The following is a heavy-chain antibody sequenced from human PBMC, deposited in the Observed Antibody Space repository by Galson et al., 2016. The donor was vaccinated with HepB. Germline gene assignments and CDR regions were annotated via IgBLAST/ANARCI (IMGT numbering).Heavy chain of an antibody. Sequence: SVKVSCKASGTTFRSYAVSWVRQAPGRGLEWMGGIIPQFETNYAQHFQGRVTITADKSTTTAYMELSGLRSDDTAVYYCARGGGEFRIEPAATLTWLGLWGQGTLVIVSS. CDR1: GTTFRSYA. CDR2: IIPQFET. CDR3: ARGGGEFRIEPAATLTWLGL. J-gene: IGHJ5*02. D-gene: IGHD2-2*01. V-gene: IGHV1-69*06.